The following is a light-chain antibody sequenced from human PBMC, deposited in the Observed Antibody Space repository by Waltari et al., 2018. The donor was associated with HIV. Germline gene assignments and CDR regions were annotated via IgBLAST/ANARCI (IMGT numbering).Light chain of an antibody. V-gene: IGLV3-10*01. CDR2: EDS. Sequence: SYELTQPPSVSVSTGQTARLTRSGAALQKQYAYWYQQRSGQAPVLVIYEDSKRPSGIPERFSGSSSGTMVTLTISGAQVEDEADYYCYSTDITSHQRVFGGGTKLTVL. CDR3: YSTDITSHQRV. CDR1: ALQKQY. J-gene: IGLJ3*02.